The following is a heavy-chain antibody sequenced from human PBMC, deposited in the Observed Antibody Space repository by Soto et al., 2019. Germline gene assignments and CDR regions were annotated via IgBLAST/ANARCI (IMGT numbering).Heavy chain of an antibody. J-gene: IGHJ4*02. CDR3: ARARTAIVDN. CDR1: GYTFTSYD. D-gene: IGHD2-8*02. V-gene: IGHV1-8*01. Sequence: QVQLVQSGAEVKKPGASVKVSCKDSGYTFTSYDINWVRQATGQGLECMGWMNPNSGNTGYAQKFQGRVTMTRKTSISTAYMELSILRAEDTAVYYSARARTAIVDNWCQGTQFSVSP. CDR2: MNPNSGNT.